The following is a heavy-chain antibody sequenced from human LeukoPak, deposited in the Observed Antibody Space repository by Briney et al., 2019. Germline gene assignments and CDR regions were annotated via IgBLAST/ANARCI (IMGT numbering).Heavy chain of an antibody. V-gene: IGHV3-30*02. J-gene: IGHJ5*02. Sequence: GGSLRLSCAASGFTFSSYAMLWVRQAPGKGLEWVAFIRYDGNNKNYADSAKGRFTISRDNSKDTLYLQMNSLRAEDTAVYYCAKGDDYGANTRLPKYNWFDPWGQGTLVTVSS. D-gene: IGHD4-23*01. CDR1: GFTFSSYA. CDR2: IRYDGNNK. CDR3: AKGDDYGANTRLPKYNWFDP.